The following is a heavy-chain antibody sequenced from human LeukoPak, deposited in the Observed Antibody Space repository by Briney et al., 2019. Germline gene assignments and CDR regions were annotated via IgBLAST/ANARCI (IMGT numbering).Heavy chain of an antibody. D-gene: IGHD2-15*01. Sequence: GGSLRLSCAASGFTFSTYSMNWVRQAPGEGLEWVSSMNSDSNYIYYADSVKGRFTMSRDNAKNSLYLQMNSLRAEDTAVYYCARVTENCYPWCGYGMDVWGRGTTVTVSS. V-gene: IGHV3-21*01. J-gene: IGHJ6*02. CDR2: MNSDSNYI. CDR3: ARVTENCYPWCGYGMDV. CDR1: GFTFSTYS.